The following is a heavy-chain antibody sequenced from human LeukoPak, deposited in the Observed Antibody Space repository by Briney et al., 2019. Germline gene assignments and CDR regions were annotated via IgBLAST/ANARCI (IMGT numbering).Heavy chain of an antibody. CDR3: ANPDSSGFYLSIHFDF. D-gene: IGHD3-22*01. Sequence: PGGSLRLSCTTSGFTFSSYAMSWVRQAPGKGLEWVSTMTGSGDFTYYADSVKGRFTVSRDNSKNTLYLHMSSLRAEDTAIYYCANPDSSGFYLSIHFDFWGQGTLVTVSS. J-gene: IGHJ4*02. CDR2: MTGSGDFT. V-gene: IGHV3-23*01. CDR1: GFTFSSYA.